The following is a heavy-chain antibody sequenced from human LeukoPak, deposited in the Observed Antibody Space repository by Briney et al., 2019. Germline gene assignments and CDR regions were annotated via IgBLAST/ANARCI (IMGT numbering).Heavy chain of an antibody. CDR3: ANSGYFYDSSPP. CDR2: ISDSGDST. Sequence: GGSLRLSCAASGFTFSSFVMTWVRQAPGKGLEWVSAISDSGDSTYYADSVKGRFTISRDNSKNTLYLQMNSLRAEDTAVYYCANSGYFYDSSPPWGQGTLVTVSS. CDR1: GFTFSSFV. D-gene: IGHD3-22*01. J-gene: IGHJ5*02. V-gene: IGHV3-23*01.